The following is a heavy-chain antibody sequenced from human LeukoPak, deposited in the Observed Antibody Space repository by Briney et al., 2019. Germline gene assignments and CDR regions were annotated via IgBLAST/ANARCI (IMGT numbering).Heavy chain of an antibody. V-gene: IGHV3-48*02. J-gene: IGHJ3*02. D-gene: IGHD2-21*02. Sequence: PGGSLRLSCAASEFTFSSYSMNWVRQPPGKGLEWGSYISSSSSTIYYADSVKGRFTISRDDAKNSPYLQMNSLRDEDTAVYYCAREASDCGGGCYYSPTDAFDIWGQGTMVTVCS. CDR1: EFTFSSYS. CDR3: AREASDCGGGCYYSPTDAFDI. CDR2: ISSSSSTI.